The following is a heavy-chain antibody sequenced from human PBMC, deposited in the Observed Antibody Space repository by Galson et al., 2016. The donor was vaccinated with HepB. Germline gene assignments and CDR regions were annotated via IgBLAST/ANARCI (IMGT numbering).Heavy chain of an antibody. Sequence: LSLTCAVYGGSFSGYYFIWIRQPPGKGLEWIGEINQSGNTNYNPSLESRVTISADTSKKEFSLNLTSVTAADTAVYYCVRVHLNAFDIWGQGTKVTVSS. J-gene: IGHJ3*02. CDR2: INQSGNT. CDR3: VRVHLNAFDI. V-gene: IGHV4-34*01. CDR1: GGSFSGYY.